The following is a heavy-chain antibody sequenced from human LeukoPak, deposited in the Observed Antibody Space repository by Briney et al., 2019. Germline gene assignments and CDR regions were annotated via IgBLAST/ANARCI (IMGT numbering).Heavy chain of an antibody. J-gene: IGHJ4*02. CDR2: IIPIFGTA. V-gene: IGHV1-69*13. D-gene: IGHD6-19*01. CDR1: GGTFSSYA. Sequence: GASVKVSCKASGGTFSSYAISWVRQAPGQGLEWMGGIIPIFGTANYAQKFQGRVTITADESTSTAYMELSSPRSEDTAVYYCARSPYLKYSSGWYGDYFDYWGQGTLVTVSS. CDR3: ARSPYLKYSSGWYGDYFDY.